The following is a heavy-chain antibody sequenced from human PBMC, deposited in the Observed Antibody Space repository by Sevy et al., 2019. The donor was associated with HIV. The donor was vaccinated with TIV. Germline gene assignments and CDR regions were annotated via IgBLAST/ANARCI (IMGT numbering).Heavy chain of an antibody. V-gene: IGHV3-21*01. CDR1: GFTFDDYA. J-gene: IGHJ3*02. D-gene: IGHD4-17*01. CDR2: ISGLSNYK. CDR3: ARRGPSTVHDAFDI. Sequence: GGSLRLSCAASGFTFDDYAMHWVRQVPGKGLEWVSGISGLSNYKFYADSMKGRFTISRDNAENSIYLQMNSLRAEDTAVYFCARRGPSTVHDAFDIWGQGTMVTVSS.